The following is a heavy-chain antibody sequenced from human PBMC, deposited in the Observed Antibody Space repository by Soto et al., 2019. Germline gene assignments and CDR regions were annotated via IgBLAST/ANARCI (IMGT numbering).Heavy chain of an antibody. CDR3: ARGRQQLVNQDAFDI. Sequence: QVQLQESGPGLVKPSETLSLTCTVSGGSLSSYYWSWIRQPPGKGLEWIGYIYYSGSTNYNPSLKSRVTISVDTSKNQFSLKLSSVTAADTAVYYCARGRQQLVNQDAFDIWGQGTMVNVSS. CDR2: IYYSGST. D-gene: IGHD6-13*01. J-gene: IGHJ3*02. CDR1: GGSLSSYY. V-gene: IGHV4-59*01.